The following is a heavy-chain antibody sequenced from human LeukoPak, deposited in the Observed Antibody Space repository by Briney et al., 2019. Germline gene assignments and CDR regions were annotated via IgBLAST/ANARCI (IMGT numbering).Heavy chain of an antibody. Sequence: VSVKVSCKASGYTFTSYGIRWVRQAPGQGLEWMGWISVYNGNTKYVQKFQGRVTMTTDTSTRTAYMELRSLRSDNTAVYYCARHTGSLYDFWSGYIDYWGQGTLVTVSS. CDR1: GYTFTSYG. D-gene: IGHD3-3*01. V-gene: IGHV1-18*01. CDR3: ARHTGSLYDFWSGYIDY. CDR2: ISVYNGNT. J-gene: IGHJ4*02.